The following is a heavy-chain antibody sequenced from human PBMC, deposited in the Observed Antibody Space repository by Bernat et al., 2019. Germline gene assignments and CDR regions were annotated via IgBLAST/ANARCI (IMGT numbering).Heavy chain of an antibody. J-gene: IGHJ4*02. CDR1: GFTFSSYA. CDR3: ARGGRWNNWNYVVY. Sequence: EVQLLESGGGLVQPGGSLRLSCAASGFTFSSYALSWVRQAPGKGLEWVSGISGSGDSTYYADSVKGRFTISRDNAKNSLYLQMNSLRAEDTAVYYCARGGRWNNWNYVVYWGQGTLVTVSS. V-gene: IGHV3-23*01. CDR2: ISGSGDST. D-gene: IGHD1-20*01.